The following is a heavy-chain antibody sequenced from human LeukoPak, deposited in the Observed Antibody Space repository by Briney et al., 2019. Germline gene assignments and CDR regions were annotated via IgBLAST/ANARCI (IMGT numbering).Heavy chain of an antibody. Sequence: SGGSLRLSCAASGFTFSSYSMNWVRQAPGKGLEWVSSISSSSSYIYYADSVKGRFTISRDNAKNSLYLQMNSLRAEDTAVYYCARDREGTYYDSSGQGAFDIWGQGTMVTVSS. V-gene: IGHV3-21*01. CDR1: GFTFSSYS. CDR2: ISSSSSYI. CDR3: ARDREGTYYDSSGQGAFDI. J-gene: IGHJ3*02. D-gene: IGHD3-22*01.